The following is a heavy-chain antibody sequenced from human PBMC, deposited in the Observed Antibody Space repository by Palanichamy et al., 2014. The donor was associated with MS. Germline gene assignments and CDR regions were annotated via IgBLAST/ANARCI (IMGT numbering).Heavy chain of an antibody. CDR2: ISYDGSNK. CDR3: AKDLYSNYWDYYGMDV. J-gene: IGHJ6*02. V-gene: IGHV3-30*18. Sequence: LVGGLGEGGGPSLGRSLRLSCAASGFTFSSYGMHWVRQAPGKGLEWVAVISYDGSNKYYADSVKGRFTISRDNSKNTLYLQMNSLRAEDTAVYYCAKDLYSNYWDYYGMDVWGQGTTVTVSS. CDR1: GFTFSSYG. D-gene: IGHD4-11*01.